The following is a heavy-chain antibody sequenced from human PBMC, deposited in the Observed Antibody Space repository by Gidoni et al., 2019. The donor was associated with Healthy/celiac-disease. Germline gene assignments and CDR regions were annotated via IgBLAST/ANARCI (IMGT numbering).Heavy chain of an antibody. CDR1: GGSIIRGGNY. V-gene: IGHV4-31*03. D-gene: IGHD3-22*01. CDR2: IYYSGST. Sequence: QVQLHESGLGLAKPSQPLSLTCTLSGGSIIRGGNYWSWIRQHPGKGLEWIGYIYYSGSTHYNPSLKSRVTISVDTSKNQFSLKLSSVTAADTAVYYCARDLGHYDSSGYYLSNWGQGTLVTVSS. J-gene: IGHJ4*02. CDR3: ARDLGHYDSSGYYLSN.